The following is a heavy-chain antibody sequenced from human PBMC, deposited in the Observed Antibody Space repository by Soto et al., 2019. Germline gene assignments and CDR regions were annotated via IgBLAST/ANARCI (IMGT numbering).Heavy chain of an antibody. CDR3: ARGGAPDIVLMVYAIAYYYGMDV. CDR2: ISYDGSNK. V-gene: IGHV3-30-3*01. D-gene: IGHD2-8*01. Sequence: ESVGGVVQPGRSLRLSCAASGFTFSSYAMHWVRQAPGKGLEWVAVISYDGSNKYYADSVKGRFTISRDNSKNTLYLQMNSLRAEDTAVYYCARGGAPDIVLMVYAIAYYYGMDVWGQGTTVTVSS. J-gene: IGHJ6*02. CDR1: GFTFSSYA.